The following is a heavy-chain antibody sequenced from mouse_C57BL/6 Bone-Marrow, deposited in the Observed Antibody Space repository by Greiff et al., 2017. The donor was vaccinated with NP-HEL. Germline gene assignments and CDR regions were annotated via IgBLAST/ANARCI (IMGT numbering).Heavy chain of an antibody. V-gene: IGHV1-81*01. J-gene: IGHJ1*03. CDR1: GYTFTSYG. Sequence: VKLMESGAELARPGASVKLSCKASGYTFTSYGISWVKQRTGQGLEWIGEIYPRSGNTYYNEKFKGKATLTADKSSSTAYMELRSLTSEDSAVYFCARYYPAGYFDVWGTGTTVTVSS. CDR3: ARYYPAGYFDV. D-gene: IGHD1-1*01. CDR2: IYPRSGNT.